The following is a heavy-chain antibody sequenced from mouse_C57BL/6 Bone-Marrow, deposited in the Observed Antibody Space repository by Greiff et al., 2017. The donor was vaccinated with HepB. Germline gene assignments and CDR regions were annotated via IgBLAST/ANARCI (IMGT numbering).Heavy chain of an antibody. D-gene: IGHD1-1*01. CDR3: TRRITTVVRYFDY. J-gene: IGHJ2*01. CDR2: IYPGNSDT. Sequence: EVQLQQSGTVLARPGASVKMSCKTSGYTFTSYWMHWVKQRPGQGLEWIGAIYPGNSDTSYNQKFKGKAKLTAVTSASTAYMELSSLTNEDSAVDYCTRRITTVVRYFDYWGQGTTLTVSS. CDR1: GYTFTSYW. V-gene: IGHV1-5*01.